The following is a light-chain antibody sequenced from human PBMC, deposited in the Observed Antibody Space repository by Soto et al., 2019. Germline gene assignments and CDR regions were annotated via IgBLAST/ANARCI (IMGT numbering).Light chain of an antibody. CDR2: AAS. CDR3: QQYGSSPPLT. CDR1: RSLDGNY. Sequence: IVLTQSPGTLSLSPGQRATLSCRASRSLDGNYLAWYQQKPGQAPRLLIYAASSRATGIPDRFSGSGSGTDFTLTISRLEPEDFAVYYCQQYGSSPPLTFGQRTRLEIK. J-gene: IGKJ5*01. V-gene: IGKV3-20*01.